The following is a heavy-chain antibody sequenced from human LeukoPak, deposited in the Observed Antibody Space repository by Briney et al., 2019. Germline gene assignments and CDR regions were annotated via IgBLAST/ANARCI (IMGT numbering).Heavy chain of an antibody. CDR2: IKPDGSEK. Sequence: GGSLRLSCTASGFTLSSYWMSWVRQAPGKGLEWVAKIKPDGSEKYYVDSVKDRFTISRDNGKNSLYLQMNSLRAEDTAVYYCARYFCTSTICYLFDYWGQGTLVTVSS. J-gene: IGHJ4*02. CDR1: GFTLSSYW. D-gene: IGHD2-2*01. V-gene: IGHV3-7*01. CDR3: ARYFCTSTICYLFDY.